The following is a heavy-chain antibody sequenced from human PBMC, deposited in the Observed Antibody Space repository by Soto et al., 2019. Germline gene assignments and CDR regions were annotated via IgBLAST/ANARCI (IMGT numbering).Heavy chain of an antibody. V-gene: IGHV3-23*01. CDR3: AITRPDGDYSNYGPIQAIDY. J-gene: IGHJ4*02. D-gene: IGHD4-4*01. CDR2: ISGSGGST. Sequence: GGSLRLSCAASGFTFSSYAMSWVRQAPGKGLEWVSAISGSGGSTYYADSVKGRFTISRDNSKNTLFLQMNSLRAEDTAVYYCAITRPDGDYSNYGPIQAIDYWGQGTLVTVSS. CDR1: GFTFSSYA.